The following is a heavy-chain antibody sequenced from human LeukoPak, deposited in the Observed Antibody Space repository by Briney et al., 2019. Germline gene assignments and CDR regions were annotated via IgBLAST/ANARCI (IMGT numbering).Heavy chain of an antibody. V-gene: IGHV4-59*01. J-gene: IGHJ4*02. CDR2: IYYSGST. CDR1: GGSFSGYY. Sequence: SETLSLTCAVYGGSFSGYYWSWLRQPPGKGLEWIGYIYYSGSTNYNPSLKSRVTISVDTSKNQFSLKLSPVTAADTAVYYCARGRSGDYFDYWGQGTLVTVSS. CDR3: ARGRSGDYFDY. D-gene: IGHD4-17*01.